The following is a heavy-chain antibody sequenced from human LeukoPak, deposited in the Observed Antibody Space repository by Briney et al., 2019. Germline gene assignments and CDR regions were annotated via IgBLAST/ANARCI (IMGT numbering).Heavy chain of an antibody. CDR1: GFTLSSYA. CDR3: ARETNDYFFDS. Sequence: GGSLRLSRAASGFTLSSYAMSWVRQAPGKGLEWVSAVSRSGGGTFYADSVKGRVTISRDSSRNTLYLQMNSLRAEDTAVYYCARETNDYFFDSWGQGTLVTVSS. V-gene: IGHV3-23*01. D-gene: IGHD2-21*02. CDR2: VSRSGGGT. J-gene: IGHJ4*02.